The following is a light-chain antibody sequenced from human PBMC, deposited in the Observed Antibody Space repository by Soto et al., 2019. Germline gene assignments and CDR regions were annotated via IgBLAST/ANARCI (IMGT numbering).Light chain of an antibody. V-gene: IGKV3-20*01. Sequence: EIVMTQSPATLSVSPVERATLSCRASQSVSIKLAWYQQKPGQAPRLLIYGASNRATGIPDRFSGSGSGTDFTLTISRLEPEDFAVYYCQQYGSSGTFGQGTKVDVK. J-gene: IGKJ1*01. CDR2: GAS. CDR3: QQYGSSGT. CDR1: QSVSIK.